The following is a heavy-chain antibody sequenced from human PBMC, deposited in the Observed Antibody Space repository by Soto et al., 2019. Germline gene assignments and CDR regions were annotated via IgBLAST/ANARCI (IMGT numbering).Heavy chain of an antibody. V-gene: IGHV3-7*01. Sequence: EVQLVESGGELVQPGGSLRLSCTASGFTLSSFWMSWLRRTPGKGLDWVANIKQDGSEKHYIDSVKGRVTISRDNAKNSLYLQMSNLRAEDTAVYYCARNQGGQRGFEIWCQGTVVTV. CDR3: ARNQGGQRGFEI. CDR1: GFTLSSFW. D-gene: IGHD3-16*01. CDR2: IKQDGSEK. J-gene: IGHJ3*02.